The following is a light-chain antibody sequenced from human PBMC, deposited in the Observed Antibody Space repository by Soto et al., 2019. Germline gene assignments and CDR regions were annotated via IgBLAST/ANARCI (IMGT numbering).Light chain of an antibody. CDR1: SSNVGSNT. Sequence: QSVVTQPTSASGTPGQRVTISCSGSSSNVGSNTVDWYQLLPGTAPKLLIYHNNQRPSGVPDRLSGSKSGTSASLAISGLQSEDEADYYCSVWYDTLKAVVFGGGTKLTVL. CDR3: SVWYDTLKAVV. J-gene: IGLJ2*01. CDR2: HNN. V-gene: IGLV1-44*01.